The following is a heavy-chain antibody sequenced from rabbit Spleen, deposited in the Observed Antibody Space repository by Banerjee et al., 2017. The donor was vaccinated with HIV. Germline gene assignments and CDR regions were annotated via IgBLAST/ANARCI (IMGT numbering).Heavy chain of an antibody. J-gene: IGHJ4*01. CDR2: IYAGNDGTT. V-gene: IGHV1S40*01. CDR1: GFSVSSRYY. Sequence: QSLEESGGDLVKPGASLTLTCTASGFSVSSRYYMCWVRQAPGKGLEWIGCIYAGNDGTTDYASWAKGRFTISKTSSTTVTLQMTRLTAADTATYFCVRDIGYDDYSEKGYFNLWGQGTLVTVS. CDR3: VRDIGYDDYSEKGYFNL. D-gene: IGHD2-1*01.